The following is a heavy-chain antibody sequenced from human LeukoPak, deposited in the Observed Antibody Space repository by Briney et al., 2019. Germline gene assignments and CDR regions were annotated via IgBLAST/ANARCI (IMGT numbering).Heavy chain of an antibody. Sequence: GGSLRLSCAASGFTFSNYWMHWVRQAPGKGLVWVSRISSDGSSATYADSVKGRFTISRDNSKNTLYLQMSSLRLEDTAVYYCPLPTLGYWGQGTLVTVSS. V-gene: IGHV3-74*01. CDR3: PLPTLGY. CDR2: ISSDGSSA. J-gene: IGHJ4*02. CDR1: GFTFSNYW.